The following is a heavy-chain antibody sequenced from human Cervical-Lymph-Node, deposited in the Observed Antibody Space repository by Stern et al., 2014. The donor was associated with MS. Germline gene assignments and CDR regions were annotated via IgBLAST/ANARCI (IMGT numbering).Heavy chain of an antibody. V-gene: IGHV3-9*01. CDR1: GFTFDDFA. CDR3: AKDTGSSGNGYYYYYGMDV. Sequence: EVQLVQSGGDLVQPGRSLRLSCAASGFTFDDFAMHWVRQAPGKGLEWVSGIRWDSGTKGYADSVKGRFTISRDNAKNSLYLQMTSLRVEDTALYYCAKDTGSSGNGYYYYYGMDVRGQGTTVTVSS. J-gene: IGHJ6*02. D-gene: IGHD3-22*01. CDR2: IRWDSGTK.